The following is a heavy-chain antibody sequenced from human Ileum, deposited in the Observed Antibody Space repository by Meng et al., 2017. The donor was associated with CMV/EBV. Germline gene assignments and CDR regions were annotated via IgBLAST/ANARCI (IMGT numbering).Heavy chain of an antibody. CDR3: ARFVVIPSASGFDP. V-gene: IGHV1-69*02. CDR2: VINIRGIS. CDR1: GGILDRHT. J-gene: IGHJ5*02. Sequence: AGGILDRHTISWVRQARGQGLERRGRVINIRGISNEAEKYQGRITITEDKSTRTAYMELTSLVSEDTAVYYCARFVVIPSASGFDPWGQGTLVTVSS. D-gene: IGHD2-2*01.